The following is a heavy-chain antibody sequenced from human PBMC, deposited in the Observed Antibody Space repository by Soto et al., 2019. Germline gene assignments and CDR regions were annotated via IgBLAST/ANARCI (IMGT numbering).Heavy chain of an antibody. CDR1: GFTFSSYA. Sequence: PGGSLRLSCEASGFTFSSYAMHWVRQAPGKGLEWVAVISYDGSNKYYADSVKGRFTISRDNSKNTLYLQMNSLRAEDTAVYYCARGARGSSSGYYGMDVWGQGTTVTVSS. D-gene: IGHD6-13*01. CDR2: ISYDGSNK. CDR3: ARGARGSSSGYYGMDV. V-gene: IGHV3-30-3*01. J-gene: IGHJ6*02.